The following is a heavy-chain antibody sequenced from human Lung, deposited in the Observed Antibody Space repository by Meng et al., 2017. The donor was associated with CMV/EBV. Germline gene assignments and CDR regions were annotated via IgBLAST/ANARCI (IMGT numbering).Heavy chain of an antibody. CDR3: AKAPNLYYYYGLDV. Sequence: ESXKISCKASGFSFTNSWVGWVRQMPGKGLEWKAYFYPGDSETKYSPAFQGQVTISADKSLSTAYLEWSSLKFSDTAMYYCAKAPNLYYYYGLDVWVQGTXVTVSS. CDR2: FYPGDSET. J-gene: IGHJ6*02. V-gene: IGHV5-51*06. CDR1: GFSFTNSW.